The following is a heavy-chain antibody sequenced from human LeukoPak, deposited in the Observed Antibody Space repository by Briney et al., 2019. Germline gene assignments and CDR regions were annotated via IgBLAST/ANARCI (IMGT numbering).Heavy chain of an antibody. CDR3: AKAPSTTVGWDRPFDFDY. CDR1: GFTFSSYG. D-gene: IGHD4-23*01. CDR2: IRYDGSNK. Sequence: QSGGSLRLSCAASGFTFSSYGMHWVRQAPGKGLEWVAFIRYDGSNKYYADSVKGRFTISRDNSKNTLYLQMNSLRAEDTAVYYCAKAPSTTVGWDRPFDFDYWGQGTLVTVSS. V-gene: IGHV3-30*02. J-gene: IGHJ4*02.